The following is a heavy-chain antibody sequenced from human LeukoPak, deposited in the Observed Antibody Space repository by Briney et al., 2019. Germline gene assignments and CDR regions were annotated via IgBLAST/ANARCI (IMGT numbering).Heavy chain of an antibody. CDR1: GYTFTSYG. D-gene: IGHD3-22*01. CDR2: ISAYNGNT. J-gene: IGHJ4*02. V-gene: IGHV1-18*01. CDR3: ARHSFPSYYDSSGYPRPDY. Sequence: ASVKVSCKASGYTFTSYGISWVRQAPGQGLEWMGWISAYNGNTNYAQKLQGRVTMTTDTSTSTAYMELRSLRSDDTAVYYCARHSFPSYYDSSGYPRPDYWGQGTLVTVSS.